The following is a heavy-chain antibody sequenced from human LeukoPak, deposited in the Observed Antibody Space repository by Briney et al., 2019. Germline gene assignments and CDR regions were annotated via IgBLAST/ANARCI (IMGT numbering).Heavy chain of an antibody. CDR2: ISGSGRTK. CDR3: AKERVKLAARPVGLDY. V-gene: IGHV3-23*01. J-gene: IGHJ4*02. CDR1: GFIFGNHA. D-gene: IGHD6-6*01. Sequence: GGSLRLSCEASGFIFGNHAMSWVRQAPGKGLEWVSSISGSGRTKYYVDSVKGRFTISRDNSKNTVYLQMNSLKAEDTALYYCAKERVKLAARPVGLDYWGQGTLVTVSS.